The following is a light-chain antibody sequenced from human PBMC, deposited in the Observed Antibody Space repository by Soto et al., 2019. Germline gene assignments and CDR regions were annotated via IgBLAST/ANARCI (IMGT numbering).Light chain of an antibody. J-gene: IGKJ1*01. CDR3: QQSYSTTRT. CDR1: QGISTY. V-gene: IGKV1-39*01. CDR2: AAS. Sequence: DIQMTQSPSSLSESAGDRVTITCRASQGISTYLNWYQQKPGKAPKLLIYAASSLQSGVPSRFSGSGSETDFTLTISSLQPEDFATYSCQQSYSTTRTFGQGTKGDIK.